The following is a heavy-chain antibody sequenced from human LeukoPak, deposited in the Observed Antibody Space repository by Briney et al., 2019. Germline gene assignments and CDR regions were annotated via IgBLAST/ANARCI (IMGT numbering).Heavy chain of an antibody. D-gene: IGHD3-22*01. CDR1: GYSISSGYY. J-gene: IGHJ4*02. V-gene: IGHV4-38-2*02. CDR3: ARGELVVSEFDY. CDR2: IYHSGST. Sequence: SETLSLTCTVSGYSISSGYYWGWIRPPPGKGLEWIGSIYHSGSTYYNPSLKSRVTISVDTSKNQFSLKLSSVTAADTAVYYCARGELVVSEFDYWGQGTLVTVSS.